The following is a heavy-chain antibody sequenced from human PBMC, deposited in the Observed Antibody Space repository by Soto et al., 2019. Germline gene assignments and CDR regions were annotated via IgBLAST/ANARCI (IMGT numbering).Heavy chain of an antibody. Sequence: QVQLVQSGAEVKKPGASVKVSCKASGYTFTSYGISWVRQAPGQGLEWMGWISAYNGNTNYAQKLQGRVTMTTDTPTSTASMELRSLRSDDTAVYYCARDRPPGYCSSTSCHRGLYYGMDVWGQGTTVTVSS. V-gene: IGHV1-18*01. CDR1: GYTFTSYG. CDR3: ARDRPPGYCSSTSCHRGLYYGMDV. CDR2: ISAYNGNT. J-gene: IGHJ6*02. D-gene: IGHD2-2*02.